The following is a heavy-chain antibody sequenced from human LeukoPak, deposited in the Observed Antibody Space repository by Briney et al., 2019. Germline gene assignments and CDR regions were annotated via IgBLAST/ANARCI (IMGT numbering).Heavy chain of an antibody. V-gene: IGHV1-69*04. CDR1: GGTFSSYA. CDR3: AREAGMTTVTIDDY. J-gene: IGHJ4*02. CDR2: IIPILGIA. Sequence: GASVKVSCKASGGTFSSYAISWVRQAPGQGLEWMGRIIPILGIANYAQKFQGRVTNTADKSTSTAYMELSSLRSEDTAVYYCAREAGMTTVTIDDYWGQGTLVTVSS. D-gene: IGHD4-17*01.